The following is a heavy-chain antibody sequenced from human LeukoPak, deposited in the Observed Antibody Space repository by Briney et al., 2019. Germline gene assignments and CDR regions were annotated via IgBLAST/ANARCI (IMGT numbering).Heavy chain of an antibody. CDR3: ARLYGDYEVGYYFDY. D-gene: IGHD4-17*01. Sequence: NPGGSLRLSCAASGFTFSSYSMNWVRQAPGKGLEWVSSISSSSSYIYYADSVKGRFTISRDNAKNSLYLQMNGLRAEDTAVYYCARLYGDYEVGYYFDYWGQGTLVTVSS. CDR1: GFTFSSYS. J-gene: IGHJ4*02. CDR2: ISSSSSYI. V-gene: IGHV3-21*01.